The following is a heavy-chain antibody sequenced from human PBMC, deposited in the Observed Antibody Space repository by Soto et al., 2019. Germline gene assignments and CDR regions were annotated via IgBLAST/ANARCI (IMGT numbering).Heavy chain of an antibody. D-gene: IGHD1-20*01. CDR2: INPSGGST. V-gene: IGHV1-46*01. CDR3: ARVGMYKIYDY. CDR1: GYTFTTYF. J-gene: IGHJ4*02. Sequence: ASVKVSCKASGYTFTTYFIHWVRQAPGHEFEWMGLINPSGGSTSYAQKFRGRVTMTSDTSTSTVYMELSSLRSEDTAVYYCARVGMYKIYDYCGQGTLVTVSS.